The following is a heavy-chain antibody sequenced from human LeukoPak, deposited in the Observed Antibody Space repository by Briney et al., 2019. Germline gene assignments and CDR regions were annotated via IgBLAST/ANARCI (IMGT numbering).Heavy chain of an antibody. V-gene: IGHV3-23*01. J-gene: IGHJ5*02. CDR1: GFTFSSYG. D-gene: IGHD3-10*01. Sequence: GGSLRLSCAASGFTFSSYGMSWVRQAPGKGLEWVSAISGSGGSTYYADSVKGRFTISRDNSKNTLYLQMNSLRAEDTAVYYCAKDSALYYYGSGSFSYENWFDPWGQGTLVTVSS. CDR2: ISGSGGST. CDR3: AKDSALYYYGSGSFSYENWFDP.